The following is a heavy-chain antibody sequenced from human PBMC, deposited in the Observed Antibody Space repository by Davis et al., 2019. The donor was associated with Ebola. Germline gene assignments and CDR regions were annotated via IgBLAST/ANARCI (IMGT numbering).Heavy chain of an antibody. CDR1: GFTFSRYP. Sequence: PGGSLRLSCAASGFTFSRYPMHWVRQAPGKGLEWVAPISYDGSNKYYADSVKGRFTISRDNSKNTLYLQMNSLRAEDTAVYYCARDGPLFALGDYYYGMDVWGQGTTVTVSS. CDR2: ISYDGSNK. V-gene: IGHV3-30-3*01. J-gene: IGHJ6*02. CDR3: ARDGPLFALGDYYYGMDV. D-gene: IGHD3-16*01.